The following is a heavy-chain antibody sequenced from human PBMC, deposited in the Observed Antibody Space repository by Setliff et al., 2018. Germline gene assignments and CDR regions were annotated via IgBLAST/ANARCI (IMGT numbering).Heavy chain of an antibody. CDR1: GGSISSGSYY. V-gene: IGHV4-61*02. CDR2: IYTSGST. CDR3: ARDPLTTNRRRAFDI. Sequence: KPSETLSLTCTVSGGSISSGSYYWSWIRQPAGKGLEWIGRIYTSGSTNYNPSLKSRVTMSVDTSKNQFSLKLSSVTAADTAVYYCARDPLTTNRRRAFDIWGQGTMVT. D-gene: IGHD4-17*01. J-gene: IGHJ3*02.